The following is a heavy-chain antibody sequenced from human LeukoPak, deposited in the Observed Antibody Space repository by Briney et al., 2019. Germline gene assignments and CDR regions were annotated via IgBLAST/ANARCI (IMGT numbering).Heavy chain of an antibody. CDR2: IYYSGGT. D-gene: IGHD3-22*01. CDR1: GGSISSDY. Sequence: SETLSLTCTVSGGSISSDYWSWIRQPPGKGLEWIGNIYYSGGTNYNPSLKSRVTISVDTSKNQFSLSLSSVTAADTAVYYSARSSYDSSGYYGYWGQGTLVTVSS. V-gene: IGHV4-59*01. J-gene: IGHJ4*02. CDR3: ARSSYDSSGYYGY.